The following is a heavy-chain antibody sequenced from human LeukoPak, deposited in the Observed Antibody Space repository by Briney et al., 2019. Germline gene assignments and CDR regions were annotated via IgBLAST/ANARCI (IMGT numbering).Heavy chain of an antibody. D-gene: IGHD3-10*01. CDR3: ARDSYQDYYGRFDP. J-gene: IGHJ5*02. Sequence: GGSLRLSCAASGFVFSTYGMHWVRQAPGKGLEWVAVIWDDGSNQYYVDSVRGRFTISRDNSKNTLYLQMNGLTAEDTAMYYCARDSYQDYYGRFDPWGQGTLVIVSS. CDR1: GFVFSTYG. V-gene: IGHV3-33*01. CDR2: IWDDGSNQ.